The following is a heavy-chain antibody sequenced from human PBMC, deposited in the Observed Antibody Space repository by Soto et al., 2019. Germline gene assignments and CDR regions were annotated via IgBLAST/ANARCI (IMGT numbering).Heavy chain of an antibody. D-gene: IGHD6-13*01. CDR3: TRERPDVSRLDP. Sequence: QVQLQDSGPGLVKPSQTMSLTCTVSGGSISSGDYYWSWIRQPPGKGLAWIGCIYYSGSTYYNPSLKSRVTISVDTSKNQFSLKLSSVTAADTAVYYCTRERPDVSRLDPWGPGTLVTVSS. CDR2: IYYSGST. J-gene: IGHJ5*02. V-gene: IGHV4-30-4*01. CDR1: GGSISSGDYY.